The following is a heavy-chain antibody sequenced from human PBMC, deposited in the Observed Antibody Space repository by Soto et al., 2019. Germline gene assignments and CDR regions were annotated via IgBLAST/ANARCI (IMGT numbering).Heavy chain of an antibody. D-gene: IGHD6-19*01. CDR2: LSYSGST. CDR1: GGSISSYY. V-gene: IGHV4-59*08. Sequence: SETLSLTCTVSGGSISSYYLSWILQPPGKGLEWIRYLSYSGSTNYNSPLKSRVTISVDTAKNQPSLKLSFVTAADTAVYYWARSTGRAYSSGWFREGYYYYYYMDVWGKGTTVTVSS. CDR3: ARSTGRAYSSGWFREGYYYYYYMDV. J-gene: IGHJ6*03.